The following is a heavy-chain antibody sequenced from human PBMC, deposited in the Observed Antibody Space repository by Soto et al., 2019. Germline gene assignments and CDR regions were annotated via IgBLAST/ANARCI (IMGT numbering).Heavy chain of an antibody. V-gene: IGHV4-34*01. CDR2: INHGGST. D-gene: IGHD2-8*01. Sequence: GSLRLSCAASGFTFSSYAMSWIRQPPGKGLEWIGEINHGGSTNSNPSLKSRVTISVDTSKNQFSLKLSSVTAADTAVYYCARENCTNGVCYNYYYYGMDVWGQGTTVTVSS. CDR1: GFTFSSYA. CDR3: ARENCTNGVCYNYYYYGMDV. J-gene: IGHJ6*02.